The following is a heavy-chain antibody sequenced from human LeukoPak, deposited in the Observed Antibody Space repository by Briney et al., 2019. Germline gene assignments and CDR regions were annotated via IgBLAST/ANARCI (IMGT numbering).Heavy chain of an antibody. J-gene: IGHJ4*02. CDR2: ISGDGGST. CDR1: GFTFDDYA. V-gene: IGHV3-43*02. Sequence: GGSLRLSCAASGFTFDDYAMHWVRQAPGKGLEWVSLISGDGGSTYYADSVKGRFTISRDNSKNSLYLQMNSLRTEDTALYYCAKAENSGSSTSLFDYWGQGTLVTVSS. D-gene: IGHD1-26*01. CDR3: AKAENSGSSTSLFDY.